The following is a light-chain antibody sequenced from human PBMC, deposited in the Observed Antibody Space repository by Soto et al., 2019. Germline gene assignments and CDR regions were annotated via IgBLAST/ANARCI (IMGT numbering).Light chain of an antibody. CDR3: QVWDRSSDHRVV. CDR1: NIGTKS. V-gene: IGLV3-21*04. CDR2: CDS. J-gene: IGLJ2*01. Sequence: SSELTQPPSVSVAPGKTARISCGRNNIGTKSVHWYQQKPGQAPVLVIYCDSARPSGIPERFSGSNAGNTATLTISTVEAGDEADYYCQVWDRSSDHRVVFGGGTQLTVL.